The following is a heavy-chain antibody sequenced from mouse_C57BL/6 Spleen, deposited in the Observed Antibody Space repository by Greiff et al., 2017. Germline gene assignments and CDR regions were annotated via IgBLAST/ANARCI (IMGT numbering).Heavy chain of an antibody. CDR3: GQGDYDYVGFAY. CDR1: GYTFTSYW. Sequence: QVQLQQPGAELVKPGASVKVSCKASGYTFTSYWMHWVKQRPGQGLEWIGRIHPSDSDTNYNQKFKGKATLTVDKSSSTAYMQLSSLTSEDSAVYYCGQGDYDYVGFAYWGQGTLVTVSA. V-gene: IGHV1-74*01. J-gene: IGHJ3*01. D-gene: IGHD2-4*01. CDR2: IHPSDSDT.